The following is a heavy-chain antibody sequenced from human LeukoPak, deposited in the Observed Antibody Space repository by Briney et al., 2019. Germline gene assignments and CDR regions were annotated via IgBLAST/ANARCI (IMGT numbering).Heavy chain of an antibody. CDR3: ARSRSGGYCSGGSCYFGAFDI. Sequence: SETLSLTCTVSGGSINSYFWSWIRQPPGKGLEWIGYIYYSGSTNYNPSLKSRVTISVDPSKNQFSLKLSSVTAADTAVYYCARSRSGGYCSGGSCYFGAFDIWGQGTMVTVSS. CDR2: IYYSGST. D-gene: IGHD2-15*01. J-gene: IGHJ3*02. V-gene: IGHV4-59*01. CDR1: GGSINSYF.